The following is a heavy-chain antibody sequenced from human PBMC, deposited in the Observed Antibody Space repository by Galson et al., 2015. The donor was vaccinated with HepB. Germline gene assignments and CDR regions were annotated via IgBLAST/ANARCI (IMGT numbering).Heavy chain of an antibody. CDR2: ISYDGSNK. CDR3: AKFDWYFDWLPRIDAFDI. V-gene: IGHV3-30*18. J-gene: IGHJ3*02. D-gene: IGHD3-9*01. CDR1: GFTFSSYG. Sequence: SLRLSCAASGFTFSSYGIHWVRQAPGKGLEWVAVISYDGSNKYYADSVKGRFTISRDNSKNTLYLQMNSLRAEDTAVYYCAKFDWYFDWLPRIDAFDIWGQGTMVTVSS.